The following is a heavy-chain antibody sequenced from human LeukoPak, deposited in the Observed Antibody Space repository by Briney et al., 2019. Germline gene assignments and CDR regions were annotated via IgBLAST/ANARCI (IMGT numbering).Heavy chain of an antibody. CDR2: IYTSGST. J-gene: IGHJ4*02. D-gene: IGHD2-15*01. Sequence: PSETLSLTCTVSGASISSGSYYWSWIRQPAGKGLEWIGRIYTSGSTNYNPSLKSRVTISVDTSKNQFSLKLSSVTAADTAVYYCARDQVEGSSPWGQGTLVTVSS. V-gene: IGHV4-61*02. CDR3: ARDQVEGSSP. CDR1: GASISSGSYY.